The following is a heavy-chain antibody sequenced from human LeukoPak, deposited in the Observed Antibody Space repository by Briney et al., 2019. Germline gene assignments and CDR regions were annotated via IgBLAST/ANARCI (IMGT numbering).Heavy chain of an antibody. CDR3: ARVENGGATCN. V-gene: IGHV4-34*01. Sequence: SETLSLTCAVCGGSFSGYYWGWIRQPPGKGLEGIGESNHSGRTNDNPSLKSRDTITVDTSQSQLSAKLSTVTAADTAVYYCARVENGGATCNWGQGTLVTVSS. J-gene: IGHJ4*02. D-gene: IGHD1-26*01. CDR1: GGSFSGYY. CDR2: SNHSGRT.